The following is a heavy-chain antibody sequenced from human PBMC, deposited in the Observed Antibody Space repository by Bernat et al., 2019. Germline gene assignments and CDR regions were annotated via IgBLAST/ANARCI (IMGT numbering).Heavy chain of an antibody. V-gene: IGHV3-7*03. CDR1: GFSFIDHY. J-gene: IGHJ2*01. Sequence: EVQLVESGGDLVQPGGSLRLSCAASGFSFIDHYMTWVRQAPGKGLEWVANIKQDGSEKNYVDSVKGRFTISRDNAKNSLYLHMNSLRAEDTATDYCVRVRSYDKTDYYRHFDLWGRGTLVTVSS. CDR3: VRVRSYDKTDYYRHFDL. D-gene: IGHD3-22*01. CDR2: IKQDGSEK.